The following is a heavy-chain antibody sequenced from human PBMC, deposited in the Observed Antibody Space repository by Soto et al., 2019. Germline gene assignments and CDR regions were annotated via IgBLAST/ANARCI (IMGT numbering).Heavy chain of an antibody. Sequence: QVQLVESGGGVVQPGKSLRLSCAASGFSFDTYGMHWVRQAPGKGQEWVAVISSHGRYKYYADSVKARFTIARDDSKNAVFLQMNSLRTEDTALYYSAEDPIWIYSFGSAFDYWGQGTLVTVSS. CDR1: GFSFDTYG. J-gene: IGHJ4*02. CDR3: AEDPIWIYSFGSAFDY. V-gene: IGHV3-30*18. CDR2: ISSHGRYK. D-gene: IGHD5-18*01.